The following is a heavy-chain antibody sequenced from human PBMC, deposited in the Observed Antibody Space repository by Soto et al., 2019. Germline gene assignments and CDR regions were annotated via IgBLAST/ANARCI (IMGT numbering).Heavy chain of an antibody. Sequence: GGSLRLSCAASGFTVTSYYMSWVRQAPGKGLEWVSLIYTGGNTNYADSVKGRFTISRDNSKNTLYIQMNSLRAEDTAGYYCARDYYYGSGNYYRADYYHYGMDVWGQGTTVTVSS. CDR3: ARDYYYGSGNYYRADYYHYGMDV. D-gene: IGHD3-10*01. CDR1: GFTVTSYY. J-gene: IGHJ6*02. V-gene: IGHV3-53*01. CDR2: IYTGGNT.